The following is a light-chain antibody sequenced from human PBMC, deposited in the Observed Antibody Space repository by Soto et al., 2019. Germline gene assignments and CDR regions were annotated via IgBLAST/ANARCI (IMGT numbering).Light chain of an antibody. CDR3: SSYTSSSTLVL. CDR1: SSDVGGYNY. Sequence: QSVLTQPASVSGSPGQSITISCTGTSSDVGGYNYVSWYQQHPGKAPKLMIYDVSNRPSGVSNRFSGSKSGNTASLTISGLQAEDEADYYCSSYTSSSTLVLFCGGTKLTVL. J-gene: IGLJ2*01. CDR2: DVS. V-gene: IGLV2-14*01.